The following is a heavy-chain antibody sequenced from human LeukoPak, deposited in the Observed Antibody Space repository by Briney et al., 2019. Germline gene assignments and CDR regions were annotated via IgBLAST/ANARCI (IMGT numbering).Heavy chain of an antibody. D-gene: IGHD2-21*02. J-gene: IGHJ4*02. V-gene: IGHV7-4-1*02. Sequence: ASVKVSCKASGYTFTSYAMNWVRQAPGQGLEWMGWINTNTGNPTYAQGFTGRFVFSLDTSVSTAYLQISSLKAEDTAVYYCARVVGCGGDCYSGISDHWGQGTLVTVSS. CDR3: ARVVGCGGDCYSGISDH. CDR1: GYTFTSYA. CDR2: INTNTGNP.